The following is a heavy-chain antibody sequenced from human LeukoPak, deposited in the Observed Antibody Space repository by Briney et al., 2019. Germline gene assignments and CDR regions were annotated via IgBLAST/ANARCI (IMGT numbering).Heavy chain of an antibody. CDR2: ISYDGSNK. Sequence: GGSLRLSCGASGFSFSSFGMHWVRQAPGKGLQWVAVISYDGSNKYYTDSVKGRFTISRDNSKNTLYLEMNSLRAEDTAVYYCARERERFLNLWGQGTLVTVSS. D-gene: IGHD3-3*01. V-gene: IGHV3-30*04. CDR3: ARERERFLNL. J-gene: IGHJ4*02. CDR1: GFSFSSFG.